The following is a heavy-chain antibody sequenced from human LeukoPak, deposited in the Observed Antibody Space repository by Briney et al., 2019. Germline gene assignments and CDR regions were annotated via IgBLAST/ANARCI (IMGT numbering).Heavy chain of an antibody. CDR2: ISSSSTTI. CDR1: GFTLSTYS. V-gene: IGHV3-48*04. D-gene: IGHD5-12*01. J-gene: IGHJ5*02. Sequence: GGSLRLSCAASGFTLSTYSMNWVRQAPGKGLEWVSYISSSSTTIYYADSVKGRFTISRDNSKNSLYLQMNSLKAEDTAVYYCAPHRGYSGYDYESWGQGTLVTVSS. CDR3: APHRGYSGYDYES.